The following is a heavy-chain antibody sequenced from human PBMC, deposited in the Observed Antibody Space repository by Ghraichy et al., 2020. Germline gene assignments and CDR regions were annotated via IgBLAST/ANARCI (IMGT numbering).Heavy chain of an antibody. J-gene: IGHJ3*02. V-gene: IGHV3-64*01. Sequence: GGSLRLSCAASGFTFSSYAMSWVRQAPGKGLEYVSAISSNGGSNYYANTVKGRFTITSDNSKNTLYLQMSSLRAEDMAEYYCARVAYYYDRGITGAFDIWGQGTMVTVSS. CDR2: ISSNGGSN. CDR3: ARVAYYYDRGITGAFDI. D-gene: IGHD3-22*01. CDR1: GFTFSSYA.